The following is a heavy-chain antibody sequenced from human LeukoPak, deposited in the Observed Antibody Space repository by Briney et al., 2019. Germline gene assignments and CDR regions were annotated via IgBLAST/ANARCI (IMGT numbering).Heavy chain of an antibody. CDR3: ARLYDYVWGSYRQRYYFDY. CDR2: INHSGST. CDR1: GGSFSGYY. J-gene: IGHJ4*02. D-gene: IGHD3-16*02. Sequence: SETLSLTCAVYGGSFSGYYWSWIRQPPGKGLEWIGEINHSGSTNYNPSLKSRVTISVDTSKNQFSLKLSSVTAADTAVYYCARLYDYVWGSYRQRYYFDYWGQGTLVTVSS. V-gene: IGHV4-34*01.